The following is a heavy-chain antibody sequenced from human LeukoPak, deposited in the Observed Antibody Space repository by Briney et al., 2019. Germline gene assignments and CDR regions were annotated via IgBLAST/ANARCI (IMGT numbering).Heavy chain of an antibody. J-gene: IGHJ6*03. D-gene: IGHD2-2*02. V-gene: IGHV1-2*02. Sequence: ASVKVSCKASGYTFTGYYMYWVRQAPGQGLEWMGCINPNSGGTNYAQKFQGTVTMTRDTSISTAYMELSRLRSDDTAVYYCARAMVVPAAIGDSYYYYYYMDVWGKGTTVTISS. CDR3: ARAMVVPAAIGDSYYYYYYMDV. CDR2: INPNSGGT. CDR1: GYTFTGYY.